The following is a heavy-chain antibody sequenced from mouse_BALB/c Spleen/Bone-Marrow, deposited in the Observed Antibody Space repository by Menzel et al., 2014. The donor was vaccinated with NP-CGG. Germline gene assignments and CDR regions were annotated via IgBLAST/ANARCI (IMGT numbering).Heavy chain of an antibody. CDR2: IYPGGVNT. J-gene: IGHJ1*01. CDR3: ARPPYCDDSSYCWYFDV. Sequence: LVESGPELVKPGASVKISCKASGYTFTDYYIYWVKQTPGQGLEWIGWIYPGGVNTKYNEKFKGKATLTVDTSSNTANMQDSRLTSEDTAVYFCARPPYCDDSSYCWYFDVWGAGTTVTVSS. D-gene: IGHD2-12*01. CDR1: GYTFTDYY. V-gene: IGHV1-84*02.